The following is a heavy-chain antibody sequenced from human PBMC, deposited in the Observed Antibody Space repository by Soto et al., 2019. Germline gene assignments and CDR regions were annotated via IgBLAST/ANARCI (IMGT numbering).Heavy chain of an antibody. Sequence: QEQLVQSGAGVKKPGSWVKVSSKPSGGLFSSYPISWVRQVPGQGLEWMGGIIPVFQTEYYTQRFQGRVTITADESTNTAYMELSSLRSEDTAIYYCARGGSGYTWFNEFWGQGTLVTVSS. CDR2: IIPVFQTE. CDR1: GGLFSSYP. D-gene: IGHD3-22*01. CDR3: ARGGSGYTWFNEF. V-gene: IGHV1-69*01. J-gene: IGHJ4*02.